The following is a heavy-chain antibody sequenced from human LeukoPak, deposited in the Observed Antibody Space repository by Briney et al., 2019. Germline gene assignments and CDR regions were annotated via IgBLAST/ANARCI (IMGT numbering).Heavy chain of an antibody. D-gene: IGHD6-13*01. Sequence: SVKVSXKASGGTFSSYAISWVRQAPGQGLEWIGRIIPIFGTANYAQKFQGRVTITTDESTSTAYMELSSLRSEDTAVYYCASPKEIAAAGTQVGFDYWGQGTLVTVSS. J-gene: IGHJ4*02. CDR3: ASPKEIAAAGTQVGFDY. V-gene: IGHV1-69*05. CDR2: IIPIFGTA. CDR1: GGTFSSYA.